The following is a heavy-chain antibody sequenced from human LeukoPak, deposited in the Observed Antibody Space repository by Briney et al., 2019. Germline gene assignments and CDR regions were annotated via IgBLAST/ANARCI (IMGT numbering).Heavy chain of an antibody. CDR2: ISSSSSYI. CDR1: GFTFSSYS. V-gene: IGHV3-21*01. D-gene: IGHD2-15*01. J-gene: IGHJ3*02. CDR3: ARDLGVGYCSGGSCWNDAFDI. Sequence: PGGSLRLSCAASGFTFSSYSMNWVRQAPGKGLEWVSSISSSSSYIYYAGSVKGRFTISRDNAKNSLYLQMNSLRAEDTAVYYCARDLGVGYCSGGSCWNDAFDIWGQGTMVTVSS.